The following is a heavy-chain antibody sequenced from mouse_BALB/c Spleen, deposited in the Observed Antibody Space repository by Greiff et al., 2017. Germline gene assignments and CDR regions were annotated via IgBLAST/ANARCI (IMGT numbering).Heavy chain of an antibody. CDR2: IWSGGST. CDR1: GFSLTSYG. Sequence: QVQLQQSGPGLVQPSQSLSITCTVSGFSLTSYGVHWVRQSPGKGLEWLGVIWSGGSTDYNAAFISRLSISKDNSKSQVFFKMNSLQANDTAIYYCARKDRSYAMDYWGQGTSVTVSS. J-gene: IGHJ4*01. V-gene: IGHV2-2*02. CDR3: ARKDRSYAMDY.